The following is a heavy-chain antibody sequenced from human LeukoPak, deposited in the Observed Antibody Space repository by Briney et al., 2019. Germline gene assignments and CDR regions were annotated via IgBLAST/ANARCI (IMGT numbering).Heavy chain of an antibody. CDR2: ISAYNGNT. CDR3: ARGGIVATIGFCDY. Sequence: GASVKVSCKASGGTFSSYAISWVRQAPGQGLEWMGWISAYNGNTNYAQKLQGRVTMTTDTSTSTAYMELRSLRSDDTAVYYCARGGIVATIGFCDYWGQGTLVTVSS. D-gene: IGHD5-12*01. J-gene: IGHJ4*02. CDR1: GGTFSSYA. V-gene: IGHV1-18*01.